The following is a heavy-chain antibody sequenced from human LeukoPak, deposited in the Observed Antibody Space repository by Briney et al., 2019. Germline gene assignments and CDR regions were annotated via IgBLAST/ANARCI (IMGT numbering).Heavy chain of an antibody. D-gene: IGHD3-10*01. J-gene: IGHJ2*01. V-gene: IGHV3-7*03. CDR3: ARERGVVRGVMKDWYFDL. CDR1: GFTFSSYG. CDR2: IKQGGSEK. Sequence: GGSLRLSCAASGFTFSSYGVSWVRQARGKGREWVTNIKQGGSEKYYVDCVKGRFTISRDNAKNSLYLHMNSLRAEHTAVYYCARERGVVRGVMKDWYFDLWGRGTLVTVSS.